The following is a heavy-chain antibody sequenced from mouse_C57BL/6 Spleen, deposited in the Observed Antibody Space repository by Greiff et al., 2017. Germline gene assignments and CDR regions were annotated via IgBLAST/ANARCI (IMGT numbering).Heavy chain of an antibody. Sequence: QVQLQQPGAELVMPGASVKLSCKASGYTFTSYWMHWVKQRPGQGLEWIGEIDPSDSYTNYNQKFKGKSTLTVDKSSSTAYMQLSSLTSEDSAVYYCARSGSSGYWYFEVWGTGTTVTVSS. CDR1: GYTFTSYW. V-gene: IGHV1-69*01. D-gene: IGHD1-1*01. CDR3: ARSGSSGYWYFEV. CDR2: IDPSDSYT. J-gene: IGHJ1*03.